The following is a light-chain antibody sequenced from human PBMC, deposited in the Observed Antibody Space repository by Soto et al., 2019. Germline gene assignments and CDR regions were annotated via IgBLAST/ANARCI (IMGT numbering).Light chain of an antibody. CDR2: KAA. Sequence: DIQMTQSPSTLSASVGDRVTIACRASQTISSWLAWYQQKPGKAPKLLIYKAATLKSGVPSRFGGSGSGTEFNLTISSLQPDDFATYYCQHYNSYSEAFGQGMKVDIK. CDR3: QHYNSYSEA. J-gene: IGKJ1*01. CDR1: QTISSW. V-gene: IGKV1-5*03.